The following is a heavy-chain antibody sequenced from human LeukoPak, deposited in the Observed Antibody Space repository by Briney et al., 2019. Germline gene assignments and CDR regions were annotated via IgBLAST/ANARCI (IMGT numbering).Heavy chain of an antibody. J-gene: IGHJ4*02. CDR2: IYYSGST. CDR3: ARDPLYCGGDCYSTGSDY. Sequence: SETLSLTCTVSGGSISSYYWSWIRQPPGKGLEWIGYIYYSGSTNYNPSLKSRVTISVDTSKNQFSLKLSSVTAADTAVYYCARDPLYCGGDCYSTGSDYWGQGTLVTVSS. CDR1: GGSISSYY. D-gene: IGHD2-21*02. V-gene: IGHV4-59*12.